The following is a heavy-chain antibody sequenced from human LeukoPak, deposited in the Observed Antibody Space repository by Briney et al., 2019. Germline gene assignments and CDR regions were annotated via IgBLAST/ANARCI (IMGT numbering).Heavy chain of an antibody. V-gene: IGHV4-61*02. CDR1: SGSISSGSHY. CDR3: ARDREWVERLGWYWFDP. CDR2: IYTSGST. Sequence: PSETLSLTCTVSSGSISSGSHYWSRIRLPAGKGLEWIGRIYTSGSTNYNPSLKSRVTISVDTSKNQFSLKLSSVTAADTAVYYCARDREWVERLGWYWFDPWGQGTLVTVSS. D-gene: IGHD6-19*01. J-gene: IGHJ5*02.